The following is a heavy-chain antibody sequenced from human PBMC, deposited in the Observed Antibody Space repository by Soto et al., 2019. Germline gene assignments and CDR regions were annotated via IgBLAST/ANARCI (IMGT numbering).Heavy chain of an antibody. CDR2: ISYDGSNK. CDR1: GFTFSSYA. J-gene: IGHJ4*02. CDR3: AAEGRGYSGYNFDY. V-gene: IGHV3-30-3*01. Sequence: QAGGSLRLSCAASGFTFSSYAMHWVRQAPGKGLEWVAVISYDGSNKYYADSVKGRFTISRDNSKNTLYLQMNSLRAEDTAVYYCAAEGRGYSGYNFDYWGQGTLVTVSS. D-gene: IGHD5-12*01.